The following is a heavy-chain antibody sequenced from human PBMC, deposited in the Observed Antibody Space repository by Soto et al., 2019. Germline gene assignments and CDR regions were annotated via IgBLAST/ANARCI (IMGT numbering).Heavy chain of an antibody. CDR1: GFTFSNAW. Sequence: GXLRLSFSGSGFTFSNAWMSLVRQSPGEGLEWVGRIKSKTDGVTADYAAPVKGRFTISRDDSKNTLYLQMNSLKTEDTAVYYCTTDREYYDSWSGTEQYYYYGMDVWGQGTTVTVSS. CDR3: TTDREYYDSWSGTEQYYYYGMDV. V-gene: IGHV3-15*01. CDR2: IKSKTDGVTA. J-gene: IGHJ6*02. D-gene: IGHD3-3*01.